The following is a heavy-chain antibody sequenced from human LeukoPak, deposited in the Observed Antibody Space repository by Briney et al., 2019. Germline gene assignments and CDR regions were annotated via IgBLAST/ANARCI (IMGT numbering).Heavy chain of an antibody. Sequence: PSETLSLTCTVSGGSISSGDYYWSWIRQPPGKGLEWIGYIYYSGSTYYNPSLKSRVTISVDTSKNQFSLKLSSVTAADTAVYYCARDMSQLLARDAFDIWGQGTMVTVSS. CDR3: ARDMSQLLARDAFDI. J-gene: IGHJ3*02. CDR2: IYYSGST. V-gene: IGHV4-30-4*08. D-gene: IGHD2-2*01. CDR1: GGSISSGDYY.